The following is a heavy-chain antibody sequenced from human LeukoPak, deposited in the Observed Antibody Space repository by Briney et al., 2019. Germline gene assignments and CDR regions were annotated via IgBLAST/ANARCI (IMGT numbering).Heavy chain of an antibody. J-gene: IGHJ4*02. CDR2: ISSSSSYI. Sequence: GGSLRLSCAASGFTFSNYAMSWVRQAPGKGLEWVSSISSSSSYIYYADSVKGRFTISRDNAKNSLYLQMNSLRAEDTAVYYCARDRGYYYDSSGYYRGGYFDYWGQGTLVTVSS. D-gene: IGHD3-22*01. CDR3: ARDRGYYYDSSGYYRGGYFDY. V-gene: IGHV3-21*01. CDR1: GFTFSNYA.